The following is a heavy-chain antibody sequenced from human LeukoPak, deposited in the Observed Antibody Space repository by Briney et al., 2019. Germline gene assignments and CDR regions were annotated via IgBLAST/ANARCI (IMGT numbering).Heavy chain of an antibody. CDR1: GGSISSYY. Sequence: SETLSLTCTVSGGSISSYYWSWIRQPPGKGLEWIGYIYYSGSTNYNPSLKSRVTISVDTSKNQFSLKLSSVTVADTAVYYCARDNVDPLYDFENYYMDVWGKGTTVTVSS. V-gene: IGHV4-59*01. CDR3: ARDNVDPLYDFENYYMDV. D-gene: IGHD3-3*01. J-gene: IGHJ6*03. CDR2: IYYSGST.